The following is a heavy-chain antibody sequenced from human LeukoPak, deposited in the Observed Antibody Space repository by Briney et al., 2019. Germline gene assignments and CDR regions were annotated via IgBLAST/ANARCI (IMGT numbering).Heavy chain of an antibody. CDR1: GFIVSANY. CDR2: ISSSSSYI. J-gene: IGHJ4*02. V-gene: IGHV3-21*01. Sequence: GGSLRLSCAASGFIVSANYMSWVRQTPGKGLEWVSSISSSSSYIYYADSVKGRFTISRDDAKNSLYLQMNSLRAEDTAVYYCARDASGYSSGYYFDYWGQGTLVTVSS. D-gene: IGHD6-19*01. CDR3: ARDASGYSSGYYFDY.